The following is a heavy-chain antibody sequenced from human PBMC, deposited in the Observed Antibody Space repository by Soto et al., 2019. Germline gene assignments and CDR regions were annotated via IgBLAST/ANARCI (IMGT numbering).Heavy chain of an antibody. Sequence: GGSLRLSCAASGFTFSSYGMHWVRQAPGKGLEWVAVISYDGSNKYYADSVKGRFTISRDNSKNTLYLQMNSLRAEDTAVYYCAKDQDLGMAPLYYFDYWGQGTLVTVSS. V-gene: IGHV3-30*18. J-gene: IGHJ4*02. CDR2: ISYDGSNK. D-gene: IGHD1-26*01. CDR3: AKDQDLGMAPLYYFDY. CDR1: GFTFSSYG.